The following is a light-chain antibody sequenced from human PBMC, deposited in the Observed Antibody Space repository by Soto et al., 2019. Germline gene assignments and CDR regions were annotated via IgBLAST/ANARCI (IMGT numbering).Light chain of an antibody. CDR2: EVT. J-gene: IGLJ1*01. CDR1: SNDVGHYDR. Sequence: QSALTQPPSVSGSPGQSVTISCSGTSNDVGHYDRVSWYQQPPGSAPKLMIYEVTNRPSGVPDRFSGSKSGNTASLIISGLQAEDEADYYCSSYTTSGTYVFGPGTKLTVL. CDR3: SSYTTSGTYV. V-gene: IGLV2-18*02.